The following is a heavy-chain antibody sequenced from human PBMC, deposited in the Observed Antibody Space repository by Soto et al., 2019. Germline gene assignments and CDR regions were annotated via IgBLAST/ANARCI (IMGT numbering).Heavy chain of an antibody. CDR1: GFTFSSYA. J-gene: IGHJ6*02. V-gene: IGHV3-23*01. CDR3: GKDKDWGGVCGMYD. D-gene: IGHD3-10*01. CDR2: INGGSTT. Sequence: EVQLLESGGGLVQPGGSLRLSCAASGFTFSSYAMSWVRQAPGKGLEWVTAINGGSTTYYADSVKGRFTISRDNSKNTLYLQKNRLIAVDTAVHYCGKDKDWGGVCGMYDWGQGSTVTVSS.